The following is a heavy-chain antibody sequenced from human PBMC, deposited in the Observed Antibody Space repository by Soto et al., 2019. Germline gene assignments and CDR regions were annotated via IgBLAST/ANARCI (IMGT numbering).Heavy chain of an antibody. CDR1: GGTFSSYA. CDR3: ARGQEYSYGYYYYGMDV. D-gene: IGHD5-18*01. CDR2: IIPIFGTA. Sequence: SVKVSCKASGGTFSSYAISWVRQAPGQGLEWMGGIIPIFGTANYAQKFQGRVTITADESTSTAYMELSSLRSEDTAVYYCARGQEYSYGYYYYGMDVWGQGTTVTVPS. V-gene: IGHV1-69*13. J-gene: IGHJ6*02.